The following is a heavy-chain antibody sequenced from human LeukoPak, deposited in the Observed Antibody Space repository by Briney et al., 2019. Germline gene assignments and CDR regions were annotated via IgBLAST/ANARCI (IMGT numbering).Heavy chain of an antibody. CDR2: IYYSGST. J-gene: IGHJ6*03. CDR3: ARNLLLWRYYYYYMDV. D-gene: IGHD3-10*01. V-gene: IGHV4-59*12. CDR1: GGSISSYY. Sequence: KASETLSLTCTVSGGSISSYYWSWIRQPPGKGLEWIGSIYYSGSTYYNPSLKSRVTISVDTSKNQFSLKLSSVTAADTAVYYCARNLLLWRYYYYYMDVWGKGTTVTVSS.